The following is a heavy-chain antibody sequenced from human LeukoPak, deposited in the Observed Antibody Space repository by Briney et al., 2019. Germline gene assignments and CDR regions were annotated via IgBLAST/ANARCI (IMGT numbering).Heavy chain of an antibody. CDR1: GDSISSYY. CDR2: IYTSGST. J-gene: IGHJ4*02. CDR3: AREGVGSRPFDY. V-gene: IGHV4-4*07. Sequence: SSETLSLTCTASGDSISSYYCTWIRQPAGKGLEWIGRIYTSGSTVYNPSLQSRVSMSVDTSKNQVSLKLTSVTAAVTAVYYCAREGVGSRPFDYWGQGALVTVSS. D-gene: IGHD1-26*01.